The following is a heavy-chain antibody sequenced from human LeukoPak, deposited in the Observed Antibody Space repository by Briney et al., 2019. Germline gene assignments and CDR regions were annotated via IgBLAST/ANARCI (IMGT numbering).Heavy chain of an antibody. CDR3: ARDSAGATRGFDY. V-gene: IGHV1-46*01. CDR1: GYTFTSYY. D-gene: IGHD1-26*01. J-gene: IGHJ4*02. Sequence: ASVTVSCKASGYTFTSYYMHWVRQAPGQGLEWMGIINPSGGSTSYAQKFQGRVTMTRDMSTSTVYMELSSLRSEDTAVYYCARDSAGATRGFDYWGQGTLVTVSS. CDR2: INPSGGST.